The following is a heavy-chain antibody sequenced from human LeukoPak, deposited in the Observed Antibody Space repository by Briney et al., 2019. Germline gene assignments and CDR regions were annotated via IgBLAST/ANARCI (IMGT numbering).Heavy chain of an antibody. CDR3: AKNVPCGGDCHFDY. J-gene: IGHJ4*02. V-gene: IGHV3-23*01. Sequence: GGSLRLSCAASGFTFSSYAMSWVRQAPGKGLEWVSAISGSAGTTFYADSVKGRFTISGDNSKNTLYLQVNSLRAADTAVYYCAKNVPCGGDCHFDYWGQGTLVTVSS. D-gene: IGHD2-21*02. CDR2: ISGSAGTT. CDR1: GFTFSSYA.